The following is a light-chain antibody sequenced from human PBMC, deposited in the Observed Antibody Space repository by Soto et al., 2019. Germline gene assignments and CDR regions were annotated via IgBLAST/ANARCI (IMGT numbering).Light chain of an antibody. J-gene: IGLJ1*01. CDR1: SSDVGGYNF. V-gene: IGLV2-11*01. CDR2: DVN. Sequence: QSVLTQPRSVSGSPGQSVTISCTGTSSDVGGYNFVSWYQQHPGKAPKLMIYDVNKRPSGVPDRFSGSKSGNTASLTISGLQAEEEADYYCCSNAGSYTYVFGTGTKLTVL. CDR3: CSNAGSYTYV.